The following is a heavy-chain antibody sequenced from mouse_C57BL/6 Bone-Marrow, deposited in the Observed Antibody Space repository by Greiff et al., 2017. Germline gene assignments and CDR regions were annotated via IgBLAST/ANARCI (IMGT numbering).Heavy chain of an antibody. D-gene: IGHD1-1*01. J-gene: IGHJ2*01. V-gene: IGHV1-80*01. CDR2: IYPGDGDT. CDR1: GYAFSSYW. CDR3: ARFHYYGSTFDY. Sequence: QVQLQQPGAELVKPGASVKISCKASGYAFSSYWMNWVKQRPGKGLEWIGQIYPGDGDTNYNGKFKGKATLTADKSSSTAYMQLSSLTSEDSAVYFCARFHYYGSTFDYWGQGTTLTVSS.